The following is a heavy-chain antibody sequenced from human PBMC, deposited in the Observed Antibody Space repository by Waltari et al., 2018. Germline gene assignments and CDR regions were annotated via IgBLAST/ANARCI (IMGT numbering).Heavy chain of an antibody. CDR2: VHHSGKT. CDR3: AGDRAIGLFFDY. J-gene: IGHJ4*02. D-gene: IGHD2-2*01. V-gene: IGHV4-4*02. CDR1: GDSICGHYW. Sequence: QVQLQESGQGLVQPSGTPSLTCPVSGDSICGHYWWSWVRPSPEKGLEWIGQVHHSGKTHYNPSLQSLVTISVDKPKNQFSLNLNSVTAADTAIYYCAGDRAIGLFFDYWGRGTLVTVSS.